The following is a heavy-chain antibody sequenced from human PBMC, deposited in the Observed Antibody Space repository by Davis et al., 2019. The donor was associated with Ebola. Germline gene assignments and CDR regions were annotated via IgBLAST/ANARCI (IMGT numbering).Heavy chain of an antibody. CDR3: ARGGYYDRSGYSHDAFDI. CDR1: GFTFSTYT. V-gene: IGHV3-21*01. J-gene: IGHJ3*02. D-gene: IGHD3-22*01. CDR2: ISSGSYYI. Sequence: GGSLRLSCAASGFTFSTYTMNWVRQAPGKGLECVSSISSGSYYIYYADSLKGRFTISRDNAKTSLYLQMNSLRPEDTAVYHCARGGYYDRSGYSHDAFDIWGQGTMVTVSS.